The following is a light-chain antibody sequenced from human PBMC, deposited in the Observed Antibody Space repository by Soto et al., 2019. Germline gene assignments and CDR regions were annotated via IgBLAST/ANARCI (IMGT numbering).Light chain of an antibody. CDR1: SSNIGTNP. Sequence: ARTQRPSSPGTPGQRLTISCYGDSSNIGTNPVAWYQQLPGTAPKLLINSDKHRPSGVPDRFSASRYGASASLAISGLQSEDEADYFCGAWDSSLNGYVFGTGTKVTVL. CDR2: SDK. V-gene: IGLV1-44*01. J-gene: IGLJ1*01. CDR3: GAWDSSLNGYV.